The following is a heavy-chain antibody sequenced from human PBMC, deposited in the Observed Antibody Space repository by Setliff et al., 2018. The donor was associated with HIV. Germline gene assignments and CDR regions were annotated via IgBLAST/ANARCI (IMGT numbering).Heavy chain of an antibody. CDR3: AKMHTAMDPDTFDI. J-gene: IGHJ3*02. V-gene: IGHV3-30*02. D-gene: IGHD5-18*01. CDR2: IRYDGSYR. CDR1: GFTFISYG. Sequence: LRLSCAVSGFTFISYGMYWVRQAPGKGLEWVAFIRYDGSYRYYVDSVKGRFTISRDNSKNTMFLQMNSLRVEDTAIYYCAKMHTAMDPDTFDIWGQGTMGTVSS.